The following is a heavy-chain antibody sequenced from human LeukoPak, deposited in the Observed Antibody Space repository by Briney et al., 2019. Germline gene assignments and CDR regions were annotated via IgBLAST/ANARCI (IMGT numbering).Heavy chain of an antibody. Sequence: GASVKVSCKASGYTFTSYDFNWLRQATGQGPEWMGWMNPNSGATGYAQKFQGRVTMTRSASINTAYMELTNPRSEDTAVYYCARDSSRFGELRGDYWGQGTLVTVSS. CDR1: GYTFTSYD. D-gene: IGHD3-10*01. CDR2: MNPNSGAT. V-gene: IGHV1-8*01. J-gene: IGHJ4*02. CDR3: ARDSSRFGELRGDY.